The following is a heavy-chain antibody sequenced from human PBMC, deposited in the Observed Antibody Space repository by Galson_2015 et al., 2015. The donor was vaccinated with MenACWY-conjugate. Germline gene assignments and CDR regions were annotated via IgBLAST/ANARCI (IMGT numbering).Heavy chain of an antibody. J-gene: IGHJ4*02. CDR3: ARDRPVWSGDLLFDY. CDR2: FSTTGKT. CDR1: GFTFSSHA. V-gene: IGHV3-23*01. Sequence: SLRLSCAASGFTFSSHAMSWVRQAPGKGLEWVSSFSTTGKTYYADSVKGRFTISRDNSKNTLSLQMSSLRAEDTAVYYCARDRPVWSGDLLFDYWGQGILVTVSS. D-gene: IGHD3-10*01.